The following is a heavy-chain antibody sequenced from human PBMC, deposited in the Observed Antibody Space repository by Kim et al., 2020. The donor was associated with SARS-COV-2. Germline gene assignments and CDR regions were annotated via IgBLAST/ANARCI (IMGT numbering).Heavy chain of an antibody. Sequence: GGSLRLSCAASGFTFSSYGMHWVRQAPGKGLEWVAVISYDGSNKYYADSVKGRFTISRDNSKNTLYLQMNSLRAEDTAVYYCAKDRVRGIAVAGGWFDPWGQGTLVTVSS. D-gene: IGHD6-19*01. CDR3: AKDRVRGIAVAGGWFDP. CDR2: ISYDGSNK. J-gene: IGHJ5*02. CDR1: GFTFSSYG. V-gene: IGHV3-30*18.